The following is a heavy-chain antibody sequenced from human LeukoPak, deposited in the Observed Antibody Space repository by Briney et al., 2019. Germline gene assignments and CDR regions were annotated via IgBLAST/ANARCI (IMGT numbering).Heavy chain of an antibody. J-gene: IGHJ4*02. D-gene: IGHD3-16*02. CDR3: AKRYIGNYYFDY. Sequence: PGGSLRLSCAASGFTFSSYAMSWVRQAPGKGLEWVSAISDNGERTYYADSVRGRFTISRDNSKNTLYLQMNSLRAEDTALYYCAKRYIGNYYFDYWGQGTLVTVSS. CDR2: ISDNGERT. CDR1: GFTFSSYA. V-gene: IGHV3-23*01.